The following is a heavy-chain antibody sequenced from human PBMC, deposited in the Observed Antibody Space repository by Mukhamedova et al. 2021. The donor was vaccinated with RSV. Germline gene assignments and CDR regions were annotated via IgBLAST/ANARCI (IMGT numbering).Heavy chain of an antibody. D-gene: IGHD1-26*01. CDR2: GTGLYT. J-gene: IGHJ4*02. Sequence: GTGLYTYSADSVKGRFTISRDNSKNTLYLQLNSLRAEDTAIYYCAKAGRGFCVSAACRVGFFDYWGQGTLVTVSS. V-gene: IGHV3-23*01. CDR3: AKAGRGFCVSAACRVGFFDY.